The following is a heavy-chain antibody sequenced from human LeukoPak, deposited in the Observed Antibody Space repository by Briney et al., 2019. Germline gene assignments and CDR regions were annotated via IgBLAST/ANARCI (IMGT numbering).Heavy chain of an antibody. Sequence: PSETLSLTCTVSGGSISSYYWSWIRQPPGKGLEWIGYIYYSGSTNYNPSLKSRVTISVDTSKNQFSLKPSSVTAADTAVYYCASQAEGAYYYWGQGTLVTVSS. D-gene: IGHD2-21*01. CDR2: IYYSGST. CDR1: GGSISSYY. V-gene: IGHV4-59*08. CDR3: ASQAEGAYYY. J-gene: IGHJ4*02.